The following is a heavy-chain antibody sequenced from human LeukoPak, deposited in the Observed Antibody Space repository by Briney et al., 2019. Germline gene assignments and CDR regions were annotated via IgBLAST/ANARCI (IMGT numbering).Heavy chain of an antibody. J-gene: IGHJ4*02. CDR2: ISGSGGST. Sequence: GGSLRLSCSASGFTFSSYAMSWVRQAPGNGLEWVSAISGSGGSTYYADSVKGRFTISRDNSKNTLYLQMNSLRAEDTAVYYCAKFNPSTGGFDYWGQGTLVTVSS. CDR3: AKFNPSTGGFDY. V-gene: IGHV3-23*01. D-gene: IGHD5/OR15-5a*01. CDR1: GFTFSSYA.